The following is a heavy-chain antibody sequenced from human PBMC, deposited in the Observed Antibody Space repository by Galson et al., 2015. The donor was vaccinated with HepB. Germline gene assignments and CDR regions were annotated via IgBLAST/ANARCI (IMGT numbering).Heavy chain of an antibody. D-gene: IGHD4-11*01. CDR2: INPNSGGT. Sequence: SVKVSCKASGYTFTGYYMHWVRQAPGQGLEWMGWINPNSGGTNYAQKFQGWVTMTRDTSISTAYMELSRLRSDDTAVYYCARGPLVTTRPHWFDPWGQGTLVAVSS. CDR3: ARGPLVTTRPHWFDP. CDR1: GYTFTGYY. J-gene: IGHJ5*02. V-gene: IGHV1-2*04.